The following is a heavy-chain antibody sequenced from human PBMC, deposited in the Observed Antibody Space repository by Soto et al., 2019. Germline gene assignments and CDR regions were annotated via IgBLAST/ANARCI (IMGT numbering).Heavy chain of an antibody. J-gene: IGHJ4*02. D-gene: IGHD1-26*01. CDR1: GFTFSSYA. Sequence: PGGSLRLSCAASGFTFSSYAMRWVRHAPGKGLEWVSAISGSGGSTYYADSVKGRFTISRDNSKNTLYLQMNSLRAEDTAVYYCAKHSSGGSYSHFDYWGQGTLVTVSS. CDR3: AKHSSGGSYSHFDY. CDR2: ISGSGGST. V-gene: IGHV3-23*01.